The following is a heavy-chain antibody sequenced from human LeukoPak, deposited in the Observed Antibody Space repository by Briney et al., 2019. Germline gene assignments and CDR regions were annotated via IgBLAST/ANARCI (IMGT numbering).Heavy chain of an antibody. V-gene: IGHV3-15*01. CDR1: GFTFSNAW. CDR3: TTDSPLWREQWLPTEYFQH. D-gene: IGHD6-19*01. J-gene: IGHJ1*01. Sequence: GGSLRLSCAASGFTFSNAWMSWVRQAPGKGLEWVGRIKSKTDGGTTDYAAPVKGRFTISRDDSKNTLYLQMNSLKTEDTAVYYCTTDSPLWREQWLPTEYFQHWGQGTLVTVSS. CDR2: IKSKTDGGTT.